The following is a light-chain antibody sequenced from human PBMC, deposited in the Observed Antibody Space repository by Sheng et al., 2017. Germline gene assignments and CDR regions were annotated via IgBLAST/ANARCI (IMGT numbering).Light chain of an antibody. CDR2: GAS. CDR3: QQYANWPIT. Sequence: ETVMTQSPGTLSVSPGERATLSCRASESVGTNLAWYQQKPGQAPRLLIYGASIRATGFPGRFSGSGSETEFTLTISSLQSEDFAVYHCQQYANWPITFGQGTRLEIK. V-gene: IGKV3-15*01. J-gene: IGKJ5*01. CDR1: ESVGTN.